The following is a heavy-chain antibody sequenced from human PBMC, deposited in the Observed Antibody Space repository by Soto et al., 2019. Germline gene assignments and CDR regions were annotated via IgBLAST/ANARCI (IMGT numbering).Heavy chain of an antibody. CDR1: GFPFSSYA. D-gene: IGHD5-12*01. Sequence: GGSLRLSCAASGFPFSSYAMPWVRQAPGKGLEWVAVISYDGGNKYYADSVKGRFTISRDNSKNTLYLQMNRLSAENTAVYYCARDRWDCYNYRPDALDIWGQGTMVTVSS. J-gene: IGHJ3*02. V-gene: IGHV3-30-3*01. CDR2: ISYDGGNK. CDR3: ARDRWDCYNYRPDALDI.